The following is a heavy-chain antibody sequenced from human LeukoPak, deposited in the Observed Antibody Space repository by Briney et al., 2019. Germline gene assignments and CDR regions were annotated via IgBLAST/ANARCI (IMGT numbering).Heavy chain of an antibody. V-gene: IGHV4-59*12. J-gene: IGHJ4*02. CDR1: GGSISSYY. Sequence: SETLSLTCTVSGGSISSYYWSWIRQPPGKGLEWIGCIYYSGSTDYNPSLKSRVTISVDTSKNQFSLKLSSVTAADTAVYYCARDVDDIVVVPAVDYWGQGTLVTVSS. CDR2: IYYSGST. CDR3: ARDVDDIVVVPAVDY. D-gene: IGHD2-2*01.